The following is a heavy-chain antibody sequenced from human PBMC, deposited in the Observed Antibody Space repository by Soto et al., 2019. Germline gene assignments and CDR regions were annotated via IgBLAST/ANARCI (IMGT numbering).Heavy chain of an antibody. D-gene: IGHD3-22*01. CDR2: IYYSGST. CDR1: GGSISSGGYY. CDR3: AREIPYYYDSSGPYFDY. J-gene: IGHJ4*02. V-gene: IGHV4-31*03. Sequence: QVQLQESGPGLVKPSQTLSLTCTVSGGSISSGGYYWSWIGQHPGKGLEWIGYIYYSGSTYYNPSLMSRVTISVDTSKNQFSLKLSSVTAADTAVYYCAREIPYYYDSSGPYFDYWGQGTLVTVSS.